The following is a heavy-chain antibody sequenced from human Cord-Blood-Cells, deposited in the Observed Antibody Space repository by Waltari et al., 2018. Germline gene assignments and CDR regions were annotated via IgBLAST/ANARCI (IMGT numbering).Heavy chain of an antibody. Sequence: QVQLVQSGAEVQKPASSVKVSCKASGGTTSSYAIRWVRQAPGQGLEWVGGIIPIFVTANYAQKFQGRVTITADESTSTAYMELSSLRSEDTAVYYCARWTTAMVTYFDYWGQGTLVTVAS. CDR1: GGTTSSYA. CDR2: IIPIFVTA. CDR3: ARWTTAMVTYFDY. D-gene: IGHD5-18*01. J-gene: IGHJ4*02. V-gene: IGHV1-69*01.